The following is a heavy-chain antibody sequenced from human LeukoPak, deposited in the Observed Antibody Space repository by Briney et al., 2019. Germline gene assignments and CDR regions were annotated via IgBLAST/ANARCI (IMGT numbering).Heavy chain of an antibody. CDR1: GGSLSSYS. V-gene: IGHV4-59*01. J-gene: IGHJ4*02. CDR2: IYYSGRT. D-gene: IGHD3-10*01. Sequence: PSETPSLTCTVSGGSLSSYSWSWIRQPPGKGLEWIGYIYYSGRTVYNPSLKSRVTISLDTSKNQFSLKLSSVTAADTAVYYCASDYGSGSYRFDFWGQGTLVSVSS. CDR3: ASDYGSGSYRFDF.